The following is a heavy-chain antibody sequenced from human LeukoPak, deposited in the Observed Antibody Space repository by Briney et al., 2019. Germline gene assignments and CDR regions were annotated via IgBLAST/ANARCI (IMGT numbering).Heavy chain of an antibody. Sequence: PGGSLRLSCAASGFTFSSYSMNWVRQAPGKGLEWVSSISSSSSYIYYADSVKGRFTTSRDNAKNSLYLQMNSLRAEDTAVYYCARFDGIVGATHDYWGQGTLVTVSS. CDR3: ARFDGIVGATHDY. CDR1: GFTFSSYS. CDR2: ISSSSSYI. J-gene: IGHJ4*02. D-gene: IGHD1-26*01. V-gene: IGHV3-21*01.